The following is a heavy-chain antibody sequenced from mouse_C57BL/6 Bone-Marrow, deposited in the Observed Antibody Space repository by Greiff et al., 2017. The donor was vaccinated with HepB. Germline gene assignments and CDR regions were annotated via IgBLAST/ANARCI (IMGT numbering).Heavy chain of an antibody. Sequence: VQLQQSGPVLVKPGASVKMSCKASGYTLTDYYMNWVKQSHGKSLEWIGVINPYNGGTSYNQKFKGKATLTVDMSSSTAYMELNSLTSEDSAVYYCARWRFYGNYVVYAMDYWGQGTSVTVSS. D-gene: IGHD2-1*01. CDR2: INPYNGGT. J-gene: IGHJ4*01. CDR3: ARWRFYGNYVVYAMDY. V-gene: IGHV1-19*01. CDR1: GYTLTDYY.